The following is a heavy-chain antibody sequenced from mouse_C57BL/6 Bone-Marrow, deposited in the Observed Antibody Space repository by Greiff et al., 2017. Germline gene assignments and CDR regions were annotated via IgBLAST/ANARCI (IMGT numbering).Heavy chain of an antibody. CDR1: GFSLTSYG. D-gene: IGHD1-1*01. V-gene: IGHV2-2*01. CDR3: ARNRGPDGSSPVAY. CDR2: LWSGGST. Sequence: QVQLKESGPGLVQPSQSLSITCTVSGFSLTSYGVHWVRQSPGKGLEWLGVLWSGGSTDSNAAFISRLSISKDNSKSQVFFKMNSMQADDTAIYYCARNRGPDGSSPVAYCGQGTRVTVTA. J-gene: IGHJ3*01.